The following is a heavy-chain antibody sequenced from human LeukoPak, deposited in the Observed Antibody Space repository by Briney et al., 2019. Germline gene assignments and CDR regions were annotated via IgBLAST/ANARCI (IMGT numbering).Heavy chain of an antibody. J-gene: IGHJ4*02. V-gene: IGHV1-46*01. Sequence: ASVKVSCKASGYTFTSYYMHSVRQAPGHGLEWVGIINPSSGSTRYAQKFQGRVTMTRDMSTSTVYMELSSLRSEDTAVYYRARDISDPRHEYYDGGGYPFYWGQGTLVTVSS. CDR3: ARDISDPRHEYYDGGGYPFY. CDR2: INPSSGST. CDR1: GYTFTSYY. D-gene: IGHD3-22*01.